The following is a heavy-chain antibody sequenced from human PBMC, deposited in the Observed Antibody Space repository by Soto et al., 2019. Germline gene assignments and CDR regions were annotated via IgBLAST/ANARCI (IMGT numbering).Heavy chain of an antibody. J-gene: IGHJ6*03. CDR2: IWYDGSNK. Sequence: GSLRLSCAASGFTFSSYGMHWVRQAPGKGLEWVAVIWYDGSNKYYADSVKGRFTISRDNSKNTLYLQMNSLRAEDTTVYYCARPGGQWLDYYYYYMDVWGKGTTVTVSS. CDR3: ARPGGQWLDYYYYYMDV. CDR1: GFTFSSYG. V-gene: IGHV3-33*01. D-gene: IGHD6-19*01.